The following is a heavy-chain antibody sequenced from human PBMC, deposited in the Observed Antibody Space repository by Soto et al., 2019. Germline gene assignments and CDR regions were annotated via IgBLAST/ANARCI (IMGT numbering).Heavy chain of an antibody. CDR2: IYHSGNT. CDR3: ARRWGEGRVDY. D-gene: IGHD3-10*01. J-gene: IGHJ4*02. Sequence: QVQLQESGPGLVKPSGTLSLTCAVSGGSISSSNWWSWVRQPPGKGLEWIGEIYHSGNTNYNPSLKSRVTRAVDKSRNQFSLRLSSVTAADTAVYYCARRWGEGRVDYWGQGTLVTVSS. V-gene: IGHV4-4*02. CDR1: GGSISSSNW.